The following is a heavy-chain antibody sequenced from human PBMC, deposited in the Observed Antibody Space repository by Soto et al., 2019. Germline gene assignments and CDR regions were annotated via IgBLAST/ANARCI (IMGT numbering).Heavy chain of an antibody. CDR1: GFTFSDYY. CDR3: ARDLGGPDY. V-gene: IGHV3-11*06. Sequence: PGGSLRLSCAASGFTFSDYYMSWVRQAPGRGLEWISYSSNSGTFARYATSVKGRFHISRDNARNTLFLQMNGLRAEDTAVYYCARDLGGPDYWGRGTLVTVSS. J-gene: IGHJ4*02. CDR2: SSNSGTFA. D-gene: IGHD3-16*01.